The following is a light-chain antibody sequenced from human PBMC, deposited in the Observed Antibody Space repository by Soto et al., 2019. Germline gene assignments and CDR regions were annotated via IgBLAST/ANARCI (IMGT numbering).Light chain of an antibody. Sequence: IQLTQSPSSLSASVGARVTITCRASQGISSYLAWYHQKPGKAPKLLIYAASTLQSGVPSRFSGSGSGTDLTITISSLQPEDCETYYCQQLNSYPITFGQGTRLEIK. CDR1: QGISSY. CDR2: AAS. CDR3: QQLNSYPIT. J-gene: IGKJ5*01. V-gene: IGKV1-9*01.